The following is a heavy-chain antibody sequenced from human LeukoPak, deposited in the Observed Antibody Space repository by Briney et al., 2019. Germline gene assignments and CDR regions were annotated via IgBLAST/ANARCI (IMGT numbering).Heavy chain of an antibody. J-gene: IGHJ4*02. D-gene: IGHD6-19*01. CDR3: TRRGSIAVAGMGDY. CDR2: IRSKANSYAT. Sequence: GGSLRLSCAASGFTFSGSAMHWVRQASGEGLEWVGRIRSKANSYATAYAASVQGRFTIFRDDSKNTAYLQMNSLKAEDTAVYYCTRRGSIAVAGMGDYWGQGTLVTVSS. CDR1: GFTFSGSA. V-gene: IGHV3-73*01.